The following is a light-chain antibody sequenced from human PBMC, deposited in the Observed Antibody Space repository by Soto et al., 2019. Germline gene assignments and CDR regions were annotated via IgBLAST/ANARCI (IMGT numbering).Light chain of an antibody. V-gene: IGKV1-5*03. CDR1: QTISSW. CDR2: KAS. CDR3: QHYNSYSEA. J-gene: IGKJ1*01. Sequence: DIQMTQSPSTLSGSVGDRVTITCRAGQTISSWLAWYQQKPGKAPKLLLCKASTLKSGVPSRFSGSGSGTEFALTISSLQPDDFATYYCQHYNSYSEAFGQGTKVDIK.